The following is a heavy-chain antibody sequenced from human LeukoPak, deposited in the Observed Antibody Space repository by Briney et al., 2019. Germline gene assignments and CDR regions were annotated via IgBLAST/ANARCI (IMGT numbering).Heavy chain of an antibody. CDR1: GYTFTSYG. CDR3: ARARDYDFWSGYFYYYYYGMDV. Sequence: ASVTVSCKASGYTFTSYGISWVRQAPGQGLEWMGWISAYNGNTNYAQKLQGRVTMTTDTSTSTAYMELRSLRSDDTAVYYCARARDYDFWSGYFYYYYYGMDVWGQGTTVTVSS. D-gene: IGHD3-3*01. V-gene: IGHV1-18*01. J-gene: IGHJ6*02. CDR2: ISAYNGNT.